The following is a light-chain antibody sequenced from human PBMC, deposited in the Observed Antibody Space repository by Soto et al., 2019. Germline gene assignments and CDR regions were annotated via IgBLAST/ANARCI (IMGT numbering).Light chain of an antibody. CDR2: DAS. CDR1: QSVGDY. V-gene: IGKV3-11*01. Sequence: EIVLTQSPATLSLSPGERATLSCRASQSVGDYLAWYQQKPGQAPRLLLYDASTRATGIPARFSGSWSGTDCTLTISSLQPEDVAVYYCQHRSNWPITLGQGTRLEI. CDR3: QHRSNWPIT. J-gene: IGKJ5*01.